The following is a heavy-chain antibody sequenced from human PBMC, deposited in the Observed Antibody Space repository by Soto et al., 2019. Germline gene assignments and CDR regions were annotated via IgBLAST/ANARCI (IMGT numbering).Heavy chain of an antibody. CDR3: ARDSSGSPTWDGMDV. J-gene: IGHJ6*02. V-gene: IGHV4-31*03. CDR1: GGSISSGGYY. Sequence: QVQLQESGPGLVKPSQTLSLTCTVSGGSISSGGYYWSWIRQHPGKGLEWIGYIYYSGSTYYNPSRKSRVTIXXDXSMXQFALKLSSVTAADTAVYYCARDSSGSPTWDGMDVWGQGTTVTVSS. D-gene: IGHD1-26*01. CDR2: IYYSGST.